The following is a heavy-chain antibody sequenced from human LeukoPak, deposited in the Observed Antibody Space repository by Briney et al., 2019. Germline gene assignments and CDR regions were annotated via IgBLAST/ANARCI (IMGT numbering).Heavy chain of an antibody. CDR1: GYTFTSYG. Sequence: GASVKVSCKASGYTFTSYGFSWVRQAPGQGLEWMGWISAYNGNTNYAQKFQGRVTMTTDTSTSTAYMELRSLTSDDTAVYYCAKSYNGYESKPDYWGQGTLVTVSS. V-gene: IGHV1-18*01. D-gene: IGHD5-12*01. CDR3: AKSYNGYESKPDY. CDR2: ISAYNGNT. J-gene: IGHJ4*02.